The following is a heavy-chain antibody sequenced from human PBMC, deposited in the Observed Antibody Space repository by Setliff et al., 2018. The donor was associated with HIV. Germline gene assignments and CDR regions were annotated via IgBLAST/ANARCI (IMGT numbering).Heavy chain of an antibody. CDR3: ARYCSGGSRPDY. V-gene: IGHV4-31*03. Sequence: SETLSLTCTVSGGSISSGGYYWTWIRQHPGKGLEWIGYISYSGSTYYNPSLKSRVTISVDTSENQFSLKLSSVTAADTAVYYCARYCSGGSRPDYWGQGTLVTVSS. CDR2: ISYSGST. CDR1: GGSISSGGYY. D-gene: IGHD2-15*01. J-gene: IGHJ4*02.